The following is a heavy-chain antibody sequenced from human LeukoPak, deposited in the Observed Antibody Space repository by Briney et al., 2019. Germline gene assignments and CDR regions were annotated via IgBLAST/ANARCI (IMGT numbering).Heavy chain of an antibody. Sequence: GGSLRLSCAASGFTFSSYGMHWVRQAPGEGLEWVAVISYDGSNKYYADSVKGRFTISRDNSKNTLYLQMNSLRAEDTAVYYCAKLAYGDYVPNSLDYWGQGTLVTVSS. CDR2: ISYDGSNK. CDR1: GFTFSSYG. V-gene: IGHV3-30*18. CDR3: AKLAYGDYVPNSLDY. J-gene: IGHJ4*02. D-gene: IGHD4-17*01.